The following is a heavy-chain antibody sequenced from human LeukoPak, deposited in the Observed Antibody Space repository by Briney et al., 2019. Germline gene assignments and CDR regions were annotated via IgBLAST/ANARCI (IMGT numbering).Heavy chain of an antibody. V-gene: IGHV1-69*02. J-gene: IGHJ4*02. CDR3: ARARLLWFGEFFDY. CDR2: IIPILGIA. D-gene: IGHD3-10*01. Sequence: ASVKVSCKASGGTFSSYTISWVRQAPGRGLEWMGRIIPILGIANYAQKLQGRVTMTTDTSTSTAYMELRSLRSDDTAVYYCARARLLWFGEFFDYWGQGTLVTVSS. CDR1: GGTFSSYT.